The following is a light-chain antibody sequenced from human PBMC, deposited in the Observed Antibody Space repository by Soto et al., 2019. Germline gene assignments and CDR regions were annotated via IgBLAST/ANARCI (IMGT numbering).Light chain of an antibody. Sequence: QSVLTQPPSASGTPGQGVTISCSGSSSNIGSNVVNWYQQLPGTAPKLLIYSNNQRPSGVPDRFSGSKSGTSASLAISGLQSEDETDYYCASWDDSLSAVLFGGGTKLTVL. J-gene: IGLJ2*01. V-gene: IGLV1-44*01. CDR1: SSNIGSNV. CDR2: SNN. CDR3: ASWDDSLSAVL.